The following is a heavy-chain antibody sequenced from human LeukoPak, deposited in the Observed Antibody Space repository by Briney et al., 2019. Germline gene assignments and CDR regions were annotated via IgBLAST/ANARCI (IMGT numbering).Heavy chain of an antibody. V-gene: IGHV4-34*01. CDR2: INHSGST. J-gene: IGHJ3*02. Sequence: SETLSLTCAVYSGSFSGYYWSWIRQPPGKGLEWIGEINHSGSTHYNPSLKSRVTISVDTSKNQFSLKVSSVTAADTAVYYCARAPIVGATGAFDIWGQGTMVTVSS. D-gene: IGHD1-26*01. CDR3: ARAPIVGATGAFDI. CDR1: SGSFSGYY.